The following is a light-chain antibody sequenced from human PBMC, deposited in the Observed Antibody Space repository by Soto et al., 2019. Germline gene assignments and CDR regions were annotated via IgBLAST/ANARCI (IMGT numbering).Light chain of an antibody. Sequence: DVVLTQSPDSLAVSLGERATINCKSSQSVLFRSSNTNYLAWYQQKPGQPPKLLISWASTRESGVPDRFSGSGSGTDFSLTISSLQAEDVAVYYCQQYYASWTFGQGTKVDNK. J-gene: IGKJ1*01. CDR3: QQYYASWT. CDR1: QSVLFRSSNTNY. V-gene: IGKV4-1*01. CDR2: WAS.